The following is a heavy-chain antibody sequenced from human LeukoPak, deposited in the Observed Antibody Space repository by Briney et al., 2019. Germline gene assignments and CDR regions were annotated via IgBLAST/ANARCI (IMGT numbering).Heavy chain of an antibody. J-gene: IGHJ4*02. CDR2: SRNKAESYTT. V-gene: IGHV3-72*01. CDR3: ARHFFTD. Sequence: GGSLRLSCAASGFTFSDHNMDWVRQAPGKGLEWVGRSRNKAESYTTDYAPSVKGRFSISRDDSKNSLDLQMNSLKTEDTAVYYCARHFFTDWGQGTLVTVSS. D-gene: IGHD3-3*02. CDR1: GFTFSDHN.